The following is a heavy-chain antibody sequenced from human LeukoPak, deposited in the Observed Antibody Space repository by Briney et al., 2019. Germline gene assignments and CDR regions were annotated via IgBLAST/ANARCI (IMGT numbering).Heavy chain of an antibody. D-gene: IGHD1-7*01. Sequence: GGSLRLSCAASGFTFSSYSMNWVRQAPGKGLEWVSYISSSSSTIYYADSVKGRSTISRDNAKNSLYLQMNSLRAEDTAVYYCARTAITGTTKYNWFDPWGQGTLVTVSS. J-gene: IGHJ5*02. CDR2: ISSSSSTI. CDR3: ARTAITGTTKYNWFDP. V-gene: IGHV3-48*04. CDR1: GFTFSSYS.